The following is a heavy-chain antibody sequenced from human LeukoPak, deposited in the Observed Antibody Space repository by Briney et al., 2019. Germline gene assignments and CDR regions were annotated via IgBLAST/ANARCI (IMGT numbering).Heavy chain of an antibody. CDR1: GYTFTGYY. D-gene: IGHD3-10*01. Sequence: ASVKVSCKSSGYTFTGYYMHWVRQPPGQGLEWMGWINPNSGGTNYAQKFQGRDTMTRDTSIRTAYMELSRLRSDDTAVYYCARGEARRDYYYGSGSYYNHYYYYGMDVWGQGTTVTVSS. CDR2: INPNSGGT. J-gene: IGHJ6*02. CDR3: ARGEARRDYYYGSGSYYNHYYYYGMDV. V-gene: IGHV1-2*02.